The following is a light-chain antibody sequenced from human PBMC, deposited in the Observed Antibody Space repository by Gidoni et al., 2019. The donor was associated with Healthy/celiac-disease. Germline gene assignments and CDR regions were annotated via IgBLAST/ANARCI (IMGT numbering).Light chain of an antibody. CDR2: LGS. CDR1: QSLLHSNGYNY. V-gene: IGKV2-28*01. J-gene: IGKJ1*01. Sequence: DIVMTQSPLSLPVTPGEPASISCRTSQSLLHSNGYNYLDWYLQKPGQSPQLLIYLGSNRASGVPYRFSGSGSGTDFTLKISRVEAEDGGVYYCMQALQAPWTFGQGTKVEIK. CDR3: MQALQAPWT.